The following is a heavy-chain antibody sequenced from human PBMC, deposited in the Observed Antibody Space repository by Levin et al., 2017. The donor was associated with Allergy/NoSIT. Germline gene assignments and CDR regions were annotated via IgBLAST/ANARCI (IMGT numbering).Heavy chain of an antibody. Sequence: GGSLRLSCAASGFTFSSYAMHWVRQAPGKGLEWVAVISYDGSNKYYADSVKGRFTISRDNSKNTLYLQMNSLRAEDTAVYYCARAARGWELHDAFDSWGQGTMVTVSS. CDR3: ARAARGWELHDAFDS. CDR1: GFTFSSYA. V-gene: IGHV3-30*04. CDR2: ISYDGSNK. D-gene: IGHD1-26*01. J-gene: IGHJ3*02.